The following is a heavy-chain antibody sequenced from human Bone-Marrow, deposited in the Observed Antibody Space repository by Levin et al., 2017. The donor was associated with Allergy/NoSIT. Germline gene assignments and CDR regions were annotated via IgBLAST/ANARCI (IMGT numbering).Heavy chain of an antibody. D-gene: IGHD3-3*01. J-gene: IGHJ4*02. V-gene: IGHV3-30*18. CDR2: ISYDGEIK. CDR1: GFTFSTYG. CDR3: AKDALGDDYTATCLDF. Sequence: GGSLRLSCAASGFTFSTYGMHWVRQAPGTGLEWVAFISYDGEIKYYGASVKGRFTISRDNSKSTLYLQMNSLRADDTAVYYCAKDALGDDYTATCLDFWGQGALVTVSS.